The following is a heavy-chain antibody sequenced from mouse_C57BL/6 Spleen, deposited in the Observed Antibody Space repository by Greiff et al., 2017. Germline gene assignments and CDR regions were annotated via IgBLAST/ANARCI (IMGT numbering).Heavy chain of an antibody. D-gene: IGHD1-1*01. CDR2: ISYDGSN. Sequence: EVQLVESGPGLVKPSQSLSLTCSVTGYSITSGYYWNWIRQFPGNKLEWMGYISYDGSNNYNPSLKNRIYITRDPSKNQFFLKLNSVTTEDTATYYCARNPHYYGSSPSYWYFDVWGTGTTVTVSA. CDR1: GYSITSGYY. V-gene: IGHV3-6*01. J-gene: IGHJ1*03. CDR3: ARNPHYYGSSPSYWYFDV.